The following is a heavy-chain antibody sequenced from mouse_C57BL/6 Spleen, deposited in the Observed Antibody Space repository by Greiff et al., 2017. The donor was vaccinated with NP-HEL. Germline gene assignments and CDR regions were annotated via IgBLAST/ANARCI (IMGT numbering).Heavy chain of an antibody. Sequence: EVKLVESGGGLVQPKGSLKLSCAASGFSFNTYAMNWVRQAPGKGLEWVARIRSKGNNYATYYADSVKDRFTISSADSESMLYLQMNNMKTDDTAMYNCVRGYPFAYWGQGTLVTVSA. V-gene: IGHV10-1*01. CDR1: GFSFNTYA. CDR3: VRGYPFAY. CDR2: IRSKGNNYAT. J-gene: IGHJ3*01. D-gene: IGHD2-2*01.